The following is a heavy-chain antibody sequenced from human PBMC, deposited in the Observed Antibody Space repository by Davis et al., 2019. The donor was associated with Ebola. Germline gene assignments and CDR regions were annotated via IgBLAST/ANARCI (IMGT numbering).Heavy chain of an antibody. V-gene: IGHV1-18*04. CDR3: ARGPYSGTSIGWFDP. Sequence: ASVKVSCKASGYTFSGYYINWVRQAPGQGLEWMGWISAYNGNTNYAQKLQGRVTMTTDTSTSTAYMELRSLRSDDTAVYYCARGPYSGTSIGWFDPWGQGTLVTVSS. D-gene: IGHD1-26*01. J-gene: IGHJ5*02. CDR2: ISAYNGNT. CDR1: GYTFSGYY.